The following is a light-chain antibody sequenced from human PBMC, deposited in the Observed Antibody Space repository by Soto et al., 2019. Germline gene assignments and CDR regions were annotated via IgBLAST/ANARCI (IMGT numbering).Light chain of an antibody. CDR1: SSNIGAGYD. J-gene: IGLJ1*01. Sequence: QSVLTQPPSVSGAPGQRVTISCTGSSSNIGAGYDVHWYQQLPGTAPKLLIYGNSNRPSGVPDRFSGSKSGTSASMAITGLQAEYEADYYCQSYDSSLSGSSYVFGTGTKVTVL. V-gene: IGLV1-40*01. CDR2: GNS. CDR3: QSYDSSLSGSSYV.